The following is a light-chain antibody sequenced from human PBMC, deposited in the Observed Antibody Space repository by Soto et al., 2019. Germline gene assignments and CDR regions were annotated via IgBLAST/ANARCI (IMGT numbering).Light chain of an antibody. CDR1: QSLEYSDGNTY. CDR3: MQNTHWPPRT. CDR2: KVS. J-gene: IGKJ1*01. Sequence: DVVMTQSPLSLPVTLGQPASISCRSSQSLEYSDGNTYLNWFHQRPGQSPRRLLYKVSNRDSGVTDRFSGSGSGTDFTLRISRVEAEDVGIYYCMQNTHWPPRTFGQGTKVEIK. V-gene: IGKV2-30*01.